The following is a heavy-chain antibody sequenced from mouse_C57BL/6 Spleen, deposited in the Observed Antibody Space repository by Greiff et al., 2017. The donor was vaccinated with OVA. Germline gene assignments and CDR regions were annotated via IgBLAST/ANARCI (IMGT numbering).Heavy chain of an antibody. D-gene: IGHD2-4*01. CDR2: ISSGSSTI. CDR1: GFTFSDYG. CDR3: ARFYDSSYAMDY. J-gene: IGHJ4*01. Sequence: EVQRVESGGGLVKPGGSLKLSCAASGFTFSDYGMHWVRQAPEKGLEWVAYISSGSSTIYYADTVKGRFPISRHNAKNTLFLQMTSLRSEDTAMYYCARFYDSSYAMDYWGQGTSVTVSS. V-gene: IGHV5-17*01.